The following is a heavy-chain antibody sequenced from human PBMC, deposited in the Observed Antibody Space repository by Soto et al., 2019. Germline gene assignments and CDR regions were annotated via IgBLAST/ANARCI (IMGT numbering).Heavy chain of an antibody. CDR1: SASIITEQR. J-gene: IGHJ4*02. Sequence: QMQLQESGPGLVKPSETLSLTCAVSSASIITEQRWTWVRQPPGKGLEWIGEIHHSGSTNNNPSLRSRVTMSVDKSQNQFSLNLNSVTAVDTALYYCARSFGWYAIDHWGQGTLVIVSS. CDR3: ARSFGWYAIDH. V-gene: IGHV4-4*02. CDR2: IHHSGST. D-gene: IGHD6-19*01.